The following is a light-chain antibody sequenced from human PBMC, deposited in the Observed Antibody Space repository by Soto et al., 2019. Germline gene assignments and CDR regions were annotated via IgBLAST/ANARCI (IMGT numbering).Light chain of an antibody. V-gene: IGKV3-11*01. CDR1: QSVSSY. CDR3: QQRSDWPST. J-gene: IGKJ4*01. CDR2: DAS. Sequence: EIVLTQSPATLSLSPGERATLSCRASQSVSSYLAWYQQKPGQAPRLLIYDASNRAAGIPARFSGSGSGTDFTLTISSLEPDDVAVYYCQQRSDWPSTFGGGNKVQIK.